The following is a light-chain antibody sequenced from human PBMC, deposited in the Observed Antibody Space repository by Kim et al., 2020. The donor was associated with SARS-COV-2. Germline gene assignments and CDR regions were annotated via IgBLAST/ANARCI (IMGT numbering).Light chain of an antibody. J-gene: IGLJ2*01. CDR3: QAWDSSVV. Sequence: VPWSPGQTARITCSGEKLGDKYACWYQQKPGQSPVLVIYQDSKRPSGIPERFSGSNSGNTATLTISGTQAMDEADYYCQAWDSSVVFGGGTQLTVL. CDR2: QDS. CDR1: KLGDKY. V-gene: IGLV3-1*01.